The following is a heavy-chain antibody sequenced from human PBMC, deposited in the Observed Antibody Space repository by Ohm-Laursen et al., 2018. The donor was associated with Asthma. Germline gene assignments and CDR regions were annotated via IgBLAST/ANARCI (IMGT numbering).Heavy chain of an antibody. CDR3: AKEPPRYYDSSGYRMDLLGY. V-gene: IGHV3-23*01. D-gene: IGHD3-22*01. CDR1: GFTFSSYA. J-gene: IGHJ4*02. CDR2: ISGSGGST. Sequence: GSLRLSCTASGFTFSSYAMSWVRQAPGKGLEWVSAISGSGGSTYYADSVKGRFTISRDNSKNTLYLQMNSLRAEDTAVYYCAKEPPRYYDSSGYRMDLLGYWGQGTLVTVSS.